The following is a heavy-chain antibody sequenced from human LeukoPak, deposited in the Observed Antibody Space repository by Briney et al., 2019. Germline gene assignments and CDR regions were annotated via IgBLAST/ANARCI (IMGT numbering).Heavy chain of an antibody. CDR1: GFTFSSYA. CDR3: AKDRQSYGYYFDY. CDR2: ISGSDGST. Sequence: GGSLRLSCAASGFTFSSYAMSWVRQAPGKGLEWVSAISGSDGSTYYADSVKGRFTISRDNSKNTLYLQMNSLRAEDTAVYYCAKDRQSYGYYFDYWGQGTLVTVSS. V-gene: IGHV3-23*01. D-gene: IGHD5-18*01. J-gene: IGHJ4*02.